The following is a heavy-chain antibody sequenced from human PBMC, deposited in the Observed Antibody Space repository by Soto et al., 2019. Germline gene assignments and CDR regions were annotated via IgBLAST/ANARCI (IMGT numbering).Heavy chain of an antibody. Sequence: PGGSLRLSCAASGSTFGTTDMSWVRQAPGEGLEWVSTIDGSGGITYYADSVKGRFTISRDNSRNTVYLQMNSLRGDDTALYYCVKNSGWFNTWGQGXLVTVS. J-gene: IGHJ5*02. D-gene: IGHD3-10*01. CDR3: VKNSGWFNT. CDR1: GSTFGTTD. CDR2: IDGSGGIT. V-gene: IGHV3-23*01.